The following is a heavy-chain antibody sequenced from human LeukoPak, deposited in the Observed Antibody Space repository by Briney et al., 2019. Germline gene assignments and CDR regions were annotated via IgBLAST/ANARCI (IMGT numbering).Heavy chain of an antibody. V-gene: IGHV3-7*01. J-gene: IGHJ4*02. CDR1: GITFSSSW. D-gene: IGHD6-13*01. CDR2: IKPDGSVK. Sequence: GGSLRLSCVASGITFSSSWMSWVRQAPGKGLEWVANIKPDGSVKYYADSVKGRFTISRDNAENSLYLQMNSMRTEDTAVYYCARDQPDPAGAGPRFDYWGQGSLVTVSS. CDR3: ARDQPDPAGAGPRFDY.